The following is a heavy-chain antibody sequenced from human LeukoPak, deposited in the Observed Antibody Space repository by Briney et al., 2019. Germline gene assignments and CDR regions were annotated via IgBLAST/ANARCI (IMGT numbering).Heavy chain of an antibody. D-gene: IGHD2-2*02. Sequence: GGSLRLSCAASGFTFSSYAMTWVRQAPGKGLEWVSAIGGSGGSTYYADSVRGRFITSKDIPSNTVYLQMNSLRAEDTAVYYCAKGSRGYTNYYFDYWGQGTLVTVSS. V-gene: IGHV3-23*01. CDR2: IGGSGGST. CDR3: AKGSRGYTNYYFDY. CDR1: GFTFSSYA. J-gene: IGHJ4*02.